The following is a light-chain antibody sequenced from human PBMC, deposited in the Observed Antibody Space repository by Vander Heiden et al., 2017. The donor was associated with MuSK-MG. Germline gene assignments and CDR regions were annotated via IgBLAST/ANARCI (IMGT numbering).Light chain of an antibody. V-gene: IGLV3-21*04. CDR3: QVWDSSSDLVV. J-gene: IGLJ2*01. Sequence: SSVLTPPPSVSSAPGQTAMISCCGNNIVRKRVHWYQQKKGQGPVMVIYYDSDRRSGIPERVSGSNSGNTATLTISRVEAGDEADYYCQVWDSSSDLVVFGGGTKLTVL. CDR1: NIVRKR. CDR2: YDS.